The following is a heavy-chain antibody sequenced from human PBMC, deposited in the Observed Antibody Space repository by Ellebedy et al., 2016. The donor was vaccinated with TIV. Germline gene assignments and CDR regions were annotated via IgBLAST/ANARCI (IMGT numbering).Heavy chain of an antibody. CDR2: SHYSAGT. J-gene: IGHJ3*02. Sequence: MPSEALSLTCTVSGGSISTYYWTLIRQPPGKGLEWIGYSHYSAGTTSTPSLKSRVTISLDTSKNQFSLKLNSVTAADTAVYYCARLTHRAEPFDIWGQGTMVTVSS. V-gene: IGHV4-59*08. CDR1: GGSISTYY. CDR3: ARLTHRAEPFDI. D-gene: IGHD1-14*01.